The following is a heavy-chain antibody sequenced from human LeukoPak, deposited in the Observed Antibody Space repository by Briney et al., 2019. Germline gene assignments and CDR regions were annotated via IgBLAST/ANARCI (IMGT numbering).Heavy chain of an antibody. V-gene: IGHV3-74*01. J-gene: IGHJ4*02. CDR1: GLTFSSYW. CDR2: INSDGSST. CDR3: AKDYSRLGELSLIGPFDY. D-gene: IGHD3-16*02. Sequence: GGSLRLSCAASGLTFSSYWMHWVRQAPGKGLVWVSRINSDGSSTSYADSVKGRFTISRDNAKNTLYLQMNSLRAEDTAVYYCAKDYSRLGELSLIGPFDYWGQGTLVTVSS.